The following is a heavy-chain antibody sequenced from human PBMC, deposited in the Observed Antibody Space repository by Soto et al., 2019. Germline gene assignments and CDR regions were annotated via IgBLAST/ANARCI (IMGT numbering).Heavy chain of an antibody. CDR3: ARLGLEYSSSYYFDY. V-gene: IGHV1-69*13. CDR1: GGTFRSYA. D-gene: IGHD6-6*01. J-gene: IGHJ4*02. CDR2: IIPIFGTA. Sequence: SVKVSCKASGGTFRSYAISWVRQAPGQGLEWMGGIIPIFGTANYAQKFQGRVTITADESTSTAYMELSSLRSEDTAVYYCARLGLEYSSSYYFDYWGQGTLVTVSS.